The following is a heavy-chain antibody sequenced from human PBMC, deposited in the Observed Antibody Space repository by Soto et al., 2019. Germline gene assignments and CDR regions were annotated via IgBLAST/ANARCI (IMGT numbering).Heavy chain of an antibody. J-gene: IGHJ6*02. Sequence: QVQVVESGGGLVKPGGSLRLSCAVSGFTFRDYYMTWIRQAPGKGLEWVSYISGRSSETYYADSVKGRFTISRDNAKNSLYMQMNDVRAEDTAVYYCARDPYTIFGVATYYYYYDMDVWGQGTTVTVSS. CDR1: GFTFRDYY. CDR2: ISGRSSET. D-gene: IGHD3-3*01. V-gene: IGHV3-11*06. CDR3: ARDPYTIFGVATYYYYYDMDV.